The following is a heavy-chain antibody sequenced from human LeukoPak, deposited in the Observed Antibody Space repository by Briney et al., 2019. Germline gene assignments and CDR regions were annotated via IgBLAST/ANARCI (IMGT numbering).Heavy chain of an antibody. CDR1: GFTFSSYA. CDR2: ISGSGGST. V-gene: IGHV3-23*01. CDR3: AKDSDYYDSSGYYYSYFDY. J-gene: IGHJ4*02. D-gene: IGHD3-22*01. Sequence: GGSLRLSCAASGFTFSSYAMSWVRQAPGKGLEWVSAISGSGGSTYYADSVKGRFTISRDNSKNTLYLQMNSLRAEDTAVYYCAKDSDYYDSSGYYYSYFDYWGQGTLVTVSS.